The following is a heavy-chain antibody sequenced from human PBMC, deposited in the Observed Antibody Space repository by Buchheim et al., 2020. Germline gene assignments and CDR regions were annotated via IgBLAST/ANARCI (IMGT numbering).Heavy chain of an antibody. CDR3: AIATRKVWWYFDL. V-gene: IGHV4-34*01. CDR2: INHSGST. CDR1: GGSFSGYY. Sequence: QVQLQQWGAGLLKPSETLSLTCAVYGGSFSGYYWSWIRQPPGKGLEWIGEINHSGSTNYNPSLKSRVTISVDTSQNQFSLKLSSVTAADTAVYYCAIATRKVWWYFDLWGRGTL. J-gene: IGHJ2*01. D-gene: IGHD3-16*01.